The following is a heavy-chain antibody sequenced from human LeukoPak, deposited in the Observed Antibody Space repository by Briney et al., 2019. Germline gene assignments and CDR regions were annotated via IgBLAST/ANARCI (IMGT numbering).Heavy chain of an antibody. CDR2: INQPGSQK. D-gene: IGHD3-22*01. CDR1: GFTFSYSW. V-gene: IGHV3-7*01. CDR3: ASWYYYDSSDAFDI. Sequence: GGSLRLSCVASGFTFSYSWMIWVRQAPGKGLEWVANINQPGSQKYHVDSVKGRFTISRDNARNSLYLQMNSLRAEDTAVYYCASWYYYDSSDAFDIWGQGTMVTVSS. J-gene: IGHJ3*02.